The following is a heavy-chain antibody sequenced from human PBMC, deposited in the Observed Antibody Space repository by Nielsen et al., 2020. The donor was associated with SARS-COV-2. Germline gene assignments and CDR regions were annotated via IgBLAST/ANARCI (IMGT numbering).Heavy chain of an antibody. V-gene: IGHV1-46*01. CDR2: INPSGGST. D-gene: IGHD5-18*01. Sequence: ASVKVSCKAFGYTFTSYYMHWVRQAPGQGLEWMGIINPSGGSTSYAQKFQGRVTMTRDTSTSTVYMELSSLRSEDTAVYYCARDGSVDTAMAMGGYYYYGMDVWGQGTTVTVSS. CDR3: ARDGSVDTAMAMGGYYYYGMDV. J-gene: IGHJ6*02. CDR1: GYTFTSYY.